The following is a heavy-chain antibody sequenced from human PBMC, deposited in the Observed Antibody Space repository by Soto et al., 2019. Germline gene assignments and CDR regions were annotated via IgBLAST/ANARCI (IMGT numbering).Heavy chain of an antibody. D-gene: IGHD2-2*01. CDR3: ARGLIVVVGFEP. J-gene: IGHJ5*02. CDR1: GGSISSGDYY. V-gene: IGHV4-30-4*01. Sequence: SLTCTVSGGSISSGDYYWSWIRQPPGKGLEWIGYIYYSGSTYYNPSLKSRVTISVDTSKNQFSLKLSSVTAADTAVYYCARGLIVVVGFEPWGQGTRVTVSS. CDR2: IYYSGST.